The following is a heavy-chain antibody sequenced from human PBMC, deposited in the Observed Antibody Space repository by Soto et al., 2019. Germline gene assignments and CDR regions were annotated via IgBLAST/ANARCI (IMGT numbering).Heavy chain of an antibody. D-gene: IGHD1-26*01. V-gene: IGHV3-74*01. Sequence: KGLVWVSRINSDGSSTSYADSVKGRFTISRDNAKNTLYLQMNSLRAEDTAVYFFFFQAEDGIRATVPVSAFLLNRSSDL. J-gene: IGHJ2*01. CDR2: INSDGSST. CDR3: FFQAEDGIRATVPVSAFLLNRSSDL.